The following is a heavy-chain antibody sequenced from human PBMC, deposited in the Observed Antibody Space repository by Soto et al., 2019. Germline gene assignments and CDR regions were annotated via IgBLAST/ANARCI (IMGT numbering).Heavy chain of an antibody. CDR2: IYSGGST. D-gene: IGHD3-3*01. CDR1: GFTVSSNY. V-gene: IGHV3-66*01. CDR3: ARGTNYDFWSGYYEDYYYMDV. J-gene: IGHJ6*03. Sequence: GGSLRLSCAASGFTVSSNYMSWVRQAPGKGLERVSVIYSGGSTYYADSVKGRFTISRDNSKNTLYLQMNSLRAEDTAVYYCARGTNYDFWSGYYEDYYYMDVWGKGTTLTVSS.